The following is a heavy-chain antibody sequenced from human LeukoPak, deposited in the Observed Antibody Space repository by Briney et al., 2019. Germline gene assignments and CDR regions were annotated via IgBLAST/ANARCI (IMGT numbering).Heavy chain of an antibody. CDR1: GGSISSYY. D-gene: IGHD6-6*01. CDR2: IYTSGSN. Sequence: SETLSLTCTVSGGSISSYYWSWVRQPAGKGLEWIGRIYTSGSNNYNPSLKSRVTISVDTSKNQFSLKLSSVTAADTAVYYCARSIAARDFDYWGQGTLVTVSS. V-gene: IGHV4-4*07. CDR3: ARSIAARDFDY. J-gene: IGHJ4*02.